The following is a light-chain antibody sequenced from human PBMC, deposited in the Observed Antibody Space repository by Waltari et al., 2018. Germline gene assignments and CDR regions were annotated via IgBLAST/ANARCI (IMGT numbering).Light chain of an antibody. J-gene: IGLJ2*01. V-gene: IGLV2-23*02. CDR2: EVN. Sequence: QSALTQPRSVSGSPGQSITISCTGTSSDVGSHTLVSWYHQHPGKAPKHMIVEVNKRPSGVSNRFSGSKSGNTASLTISGLQAEDEADYYCCSHAGSSTVVFGGGTKLTVL. CDR3: CSHAGSSTVV. CDR1: SSDVGSHTL.